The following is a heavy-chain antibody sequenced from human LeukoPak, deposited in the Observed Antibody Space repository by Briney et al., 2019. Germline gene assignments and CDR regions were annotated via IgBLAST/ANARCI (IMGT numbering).Heavy chain of an antibody. CDR3: AKDLAGITIFGVVTPGWFDP. J-gene: IGHJ5*02. D-gene: IGHD3-3*01. V-gene: IGHV3-20*04. Sequence: GGSLRLSCAASGFTFDDYGMSWVRQAPGKGLEWVSGINWNGGSTGYADSVKGRFTISRDNSKNTLYLQMNSLRAEDKAVYYCAKDLAGITIFGVVTPGWFDPWGQGTLVTVSS. CDR1: GFTFDDYG. CDR2: INWNGGST.